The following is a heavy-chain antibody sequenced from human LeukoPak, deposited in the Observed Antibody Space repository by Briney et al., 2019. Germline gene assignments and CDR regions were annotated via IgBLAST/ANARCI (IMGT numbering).Heavy chain of an antibody. CDR1: GFTFSSYG. CDR2: IWYDGSNK. D-gene: IGHD2-15*01. Sequence: PGRSLRLSCAASGFTFSSYGMHCVRQAPGKGLEWVALIWYDGSNKYFADSVKGRFTISRDNSKNTLYLQMNSLRPEDTAVYYCAREYGSGYYFDYWGQGTLVTVSS. V-gene: IGHV3-33*01. CDR3: AREYGSGYYFDY. J-gene: IGHJ4*02.